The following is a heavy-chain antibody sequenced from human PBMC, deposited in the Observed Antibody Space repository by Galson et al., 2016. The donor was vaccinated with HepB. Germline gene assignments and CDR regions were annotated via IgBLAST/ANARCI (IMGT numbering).Heavy chain of an antibody. J-gene: IGHJ6*02. Sequence: SLRLSCAASGFSFSSYAMHWVRQAPGKGLEWVAVISYDGSNEFYADSVKGPFTVSRDNSRNTLFLQLSSLRLEDTAVYYCARDQVVSMAGINYYFYYGMDVWGQGTTVTVSS. V-gene: IGHV3-30*04. CDR1: GFSFSSYA. D-gene: IGHD6-19*01. CDR3: ARDQVVSMAGINYYFYYGMDV. CDR2: ISYDGSNE.